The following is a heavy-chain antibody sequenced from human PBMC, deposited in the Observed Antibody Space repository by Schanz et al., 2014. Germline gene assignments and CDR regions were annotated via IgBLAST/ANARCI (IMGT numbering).Heavy chain of an antibody. CDR1: GFTFGSYG. CDR3: AKDSCSSTTCYGYGMDV. J-gene: IGHJ6*02. D-gene: IGHD2-2*01. Sequence: EVQLLQSGGGLVQPGGSLRLSCAASGFTFGSYGMSWVRQGPGKGLEWVSGISGGGGTRNYADSVKGRFTVFRDNSKRTLYLEINGPRAEDTAVYYCAKDSCSSTTCYGYGMDVWGQGSTVTVSS. V-gene: IGHV3-23*01. CDR2: ISGGGGTR.